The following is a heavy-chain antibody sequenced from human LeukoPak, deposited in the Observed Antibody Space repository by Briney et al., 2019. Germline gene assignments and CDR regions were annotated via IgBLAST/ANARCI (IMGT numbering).Heavy chain of an antibody. CDR3: AREGLGYCSSTSCYTY. V-gene: IGHV4-30-4*08. J-gene: IGHJ4*02. D-gene: IGHD2-2*02. Sequence: SQTLSLTCTVSGGSTSSGDYYWSWNRQPPGKGLEWIGYIYYSGSTYYNPSLKSRVTISVDTSKNQFSLKLSSVTAADTAVYYCAREGLGYCSSTSCYTYWGQGTLVTVSS. CDR2: IYYSGST. CDR1: GGSTSSGDYY.